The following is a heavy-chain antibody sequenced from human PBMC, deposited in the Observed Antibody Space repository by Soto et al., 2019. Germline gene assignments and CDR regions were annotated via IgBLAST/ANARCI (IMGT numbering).Heavy chain of an antibody. CDR1: GFTFSNYD. Sequence: GGSLRLSCAASGFTFSNYDMHCVRQVTGKGLEWVSTIGTAGDTYYPGSVKGRFTISRENAKNSLYLQMNSLRAEDTAAYYCARGRLISLYYFDYWGQGTLVTVSS. V-gene: IGHV3-13*01. J-gene: IGHJ4*02. D-gene: IGHD2-15*01. CDR3: ARGRLISLYYFDY. CDR2: IGTAGDT.